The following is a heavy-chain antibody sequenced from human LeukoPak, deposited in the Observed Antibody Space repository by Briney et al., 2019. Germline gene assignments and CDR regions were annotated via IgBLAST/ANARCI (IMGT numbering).Heavy chain of an antibody. D-gene: IGHD2-2*01. V-gene: IGHV3-21*05. CDR3: ARDTFQPGLIDY. CDR2: INDDSSDI. Sequence: GGSLRLSWAASGFTFSLYAMNWVRQAPGKGLEWISYINDDSSDIHYAGSVRGRFTISRDDVRKTLYLQLSSLRVEDTAVYYCARDTFQPGLIDYWGQGTLVIVAS. J-gene: IGHJ4*02. CDR1: GFTFSLYA.